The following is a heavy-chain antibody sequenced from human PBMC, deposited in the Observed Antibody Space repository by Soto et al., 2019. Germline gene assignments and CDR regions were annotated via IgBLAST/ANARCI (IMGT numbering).Heavy chain of an antibody. D-gene: IGHD3-10*01. CDR2: ISGPGDTK. Sequence: GGSMRLSCAATGFFFSENFLSWIRQAPGKGLENVASISGPGDTKYYADTVQGRITISRNNPKNSLFLQMNSLRAEEAAVYFCAIGGGQIYYKGLDVWGQGTTVTVSS. CDR1: GFFFSENF. V-gene: IGHV3-11*01. CDR3: AIGGGQIYYKGLDV. J-gene: IGHJ6*02.